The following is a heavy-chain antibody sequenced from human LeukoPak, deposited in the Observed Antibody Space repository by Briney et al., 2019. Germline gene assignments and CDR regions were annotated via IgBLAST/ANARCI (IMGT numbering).Heavy chain of an antibody. CDR2: ISRSGSTM. Sequence: GGSLRLSCAASAFTFSSYEMNWVRHAPGNGLVGCSYISRSGSTMYYADSVKGRFTISRDNAKNSLYLHMISLRAKDTAVYYCARAWTFTYWGQGTLVTVSS. D-gene: IGHD3/OR15-3a*01. J-gene: IGHJ4*02. CDR1: AFTFSSYE. V-gene: IGHV3-48*03. CDR3: ARAWTFTY.